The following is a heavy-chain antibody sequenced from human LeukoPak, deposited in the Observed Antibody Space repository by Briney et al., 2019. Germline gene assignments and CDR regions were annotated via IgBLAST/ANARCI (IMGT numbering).Heavy chain of an antibody. D-gene: IGHD3-3*01. CDR1: GFTFSSYG. Sequence: PGGSLRLSCAASGFTFSSYGMHWVRQAPGKGLEWVAVISYDGSNKYYADSVKGRFTISRDNSKNTLYLQMNSLGAEDTAVYYCAKDVSILGPYFDYWGQGTLVTVSS. CDR3: AKDVSILGPYFDY. V-gene: IGHV3-30*18. J-gene: IGHJ4*02. CDR2: ISYDGSNK.